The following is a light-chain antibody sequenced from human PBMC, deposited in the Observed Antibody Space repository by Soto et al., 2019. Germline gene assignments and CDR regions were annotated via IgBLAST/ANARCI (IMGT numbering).Light chain of an antibody. CDR2: EVS. Sequence: QSALTQPASVSGSPGQSITISCTGTSSDVGGYNYVSWYQQHPGKAPKLMIYEVSNRPSGVSNRFSGSKSGNTASLTISGLQAEDEVDYDCTSYTTSSTHWVFGGGTQLTVL. CDR1: SSDVGGYNY. J-gene: IGLJ3*02. CDR3: TSYTTSSTHWV. V-gene: IGLV2-14*01.